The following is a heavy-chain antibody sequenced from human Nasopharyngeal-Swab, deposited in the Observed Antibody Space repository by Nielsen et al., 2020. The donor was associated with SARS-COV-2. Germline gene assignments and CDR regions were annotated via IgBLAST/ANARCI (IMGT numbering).Heavy chain of an antibody. V-gene: IGHV4-30-4*07. Sequence: SETLSLTCAVSGGSISSGCYSWSWIRQPPGEELVWIGYVFNDGSTYSNPSFESRGTISVDTSKNQFSLNLRSVTAADTAMYYCARVLSSSGFTFDYWGRGILVTVSS. D-gene: IGHD5-18*01. CDR1: GGSISSGCYS. CDR2: VFNDGST. J-gene: IGHJ4*02. CDR3: ARVLSSSGFTFDY.